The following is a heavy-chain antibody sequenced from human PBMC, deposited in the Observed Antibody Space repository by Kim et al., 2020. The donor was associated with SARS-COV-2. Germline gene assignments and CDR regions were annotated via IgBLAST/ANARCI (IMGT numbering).Heavy chain of an antibody. D-gene: IGHD3-10*01. V-gene: IGHV3-11*04. Sequence: GRFTISRDNAKNSLYLQMNSLRAEDTAVYYCARDEGAYYYGSGSNWYFDLWGRGTLVTVSS. CDR3: ARDEGAYYYGSGSNWYFDL. J-gene: IGHJ2*01.